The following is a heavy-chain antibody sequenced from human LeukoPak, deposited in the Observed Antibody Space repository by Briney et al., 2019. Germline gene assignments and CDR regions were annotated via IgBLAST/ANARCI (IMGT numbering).Heavy chain of an antibody. CDR2: ISYDGSNK. D-gene: IGHD5-18*01. CDR1: GFTFSSYA. Sequence: GGSLRLSCAASGFTFSSYAMQWVRQALGKGLEWVAVISYDGSNKYYADSVKGRFTISRDNSKNTLYLQMNSLRAEDTAVYYCARDRRGYSYGYTFDYWGQGTLVTVSS. J-gene: IGHJ4*02. V-gene: IGHV3-30-3*01. CDR3: ARDRRGYSYGYTFDY.